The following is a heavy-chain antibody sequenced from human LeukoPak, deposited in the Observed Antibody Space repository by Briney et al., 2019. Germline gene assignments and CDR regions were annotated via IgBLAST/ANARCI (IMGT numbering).Heavy chain of an antibody. CDR2: IYYSGST. J-gene: IGHJ6*02. CDR3: ARDGDYYDSSGYYSTKYYYYYGMDV. V-gene: IGHV4-59*12. Sequence: SETLSLTCTVSGGSISSYYWSWIRQPPGKGLEWIGYIYYSGSTYYNPSLKSRVTISVDTSKNQFSLKLSSVTAADTAVYYCARDGDYYDSSGYYSTKYYYYYGMDVWGQGTTVTVSS. D-gene: IGHD3-22*01. CDR1: GGSISSYY.